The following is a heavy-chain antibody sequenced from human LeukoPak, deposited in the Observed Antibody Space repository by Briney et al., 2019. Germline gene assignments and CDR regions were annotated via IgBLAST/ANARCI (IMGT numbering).Heavy chain of an antibody. CDR3: MVPAADNWFDP. J-gene: IGHJ5*02. V-gene: IGHV1-8*01. CDR1: GYTFTSYD. CDR2: MNPNSGNT. D-gene: IGHD2-2*01. Sequence: ASVKVSCKASGYTFTSYDINWVRQATGQGLEWMGWMNPNSGNTGYAQKSQGRVTMTRNTSISTAYMELSSLRSEDTAVYYCMVPAADNWFDPWGQGTLVTVSS.